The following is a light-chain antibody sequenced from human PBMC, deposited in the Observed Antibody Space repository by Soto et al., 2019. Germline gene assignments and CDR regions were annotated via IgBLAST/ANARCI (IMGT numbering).Light chain of an antibody. Sequence: EIVLTQSPGTLSLSPGERATLSCRASQSVSSNSLAWYQQKPGQAPRLLIYGASSRATGIPDRFSGSGSGTDFTLTISSLEPEDFAVYFCQQRSSWPLTFGGGTKVDIK. CDR2: GAS. CDR3: QQRSSWPLT. CDR1: QSVSSNS. J-gene: IGKJ4*02. V-gene: IGKV3D-20*02.